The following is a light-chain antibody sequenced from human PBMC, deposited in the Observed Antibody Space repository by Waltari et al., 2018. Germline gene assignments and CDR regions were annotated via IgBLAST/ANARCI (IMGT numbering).Light chain of an antibody. V-gene: IGKV2-30*02. CDR2: KVS. CDR3: MQGTHWPYT. Sequence: DVVLTQSPLSLPVTLGQPASISCRSSQSPIHGDGNTYLNWFQQKPGQPPRRLIYKVSYRDSGVPDRFSGSGSGTDFTLRISRVEAEDVGVYYCMQGTHWPYTFGQGTKLEIK. J-gene: IGKJ2*01. CDR1: QSPIHGDGNTY.